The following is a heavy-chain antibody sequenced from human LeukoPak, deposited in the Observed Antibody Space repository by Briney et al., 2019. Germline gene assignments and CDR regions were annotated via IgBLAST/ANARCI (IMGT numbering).Heavy chain of an antibody. CDR1: GGSISSYY. CDR3: ARAGTDTDPFDP. D-gene: IGHD6-13*01. V-gene: IGHV4-59*01. J-gene: IGHJ5*02. Sequence: SETLSLTCTGSGGSISSYYWSWIRQPPGKGLEWIGYIYHSGSTNYNPSLKSRVTISVDTSKNQFSLKLSSVTAADTAVYYCARAGTDTDPFDPWGQGTLVTVSS. CDR2: IYHSGST.